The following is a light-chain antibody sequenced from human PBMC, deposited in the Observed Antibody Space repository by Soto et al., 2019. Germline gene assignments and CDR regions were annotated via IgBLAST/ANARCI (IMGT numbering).Light chain of an antibody. CDR1: SGDIGSYNF. CDR2: DVT. J-gene: IGLJ1*01. Sequence: QSALTQPASVSGSPGQSITISCTGTSGDIGSYNFVSWYQQHPGKAPKLIISDVTNRPSGVSSCFSGSKSDNTASLTISGLQSEDEADYYCKSYTNSDTYVFGTGTKLTVL. V-gene: IGLV2-14*03. CDR3: KSYTNSDTYV.